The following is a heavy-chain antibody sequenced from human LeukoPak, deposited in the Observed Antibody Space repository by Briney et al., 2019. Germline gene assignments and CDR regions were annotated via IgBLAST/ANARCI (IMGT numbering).Heavy chain of an antibody. V-gene: IGHV1-69*05. CDR3: ASAAGLWSYYFDY. Sequence: EASVKVSCKASGGTFSSYAISWVRQAPGQGLEWMGGIIPIFGTANYAQKFQGRVTITTDESTSTAYMELSSLRSEDTAVYYCASAAGLWSYYFDYWGQGTLVTVSS. D-gene: IGHD5-18*01. CDR1: GGTFSSYA. CDR2: IIPIFGTA. J-gene: IGHJ4*02.